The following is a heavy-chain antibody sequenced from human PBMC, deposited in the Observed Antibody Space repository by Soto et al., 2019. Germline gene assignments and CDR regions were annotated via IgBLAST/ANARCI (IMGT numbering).Heavy chain of an antibody. CDR3: ARGGAYDFWSGYAYFFDY. CDR1: GGSISSGGYY. Sequence: SETLSLTCTVSGGSISSGGYYWSWIRQHPGKGLEWIGYISYSGSTYYNPSLKSRVTISVDTSKNQFSLKLSSVTAADTAVYYCARGGAYDFWSGYAYFFDYWGQGTLVTVSS. CDR2: ISYSGST. D-gene: IGHD3-3*01. J-gene: IGHJ4*02. V-gene: IGHV4-31*03.